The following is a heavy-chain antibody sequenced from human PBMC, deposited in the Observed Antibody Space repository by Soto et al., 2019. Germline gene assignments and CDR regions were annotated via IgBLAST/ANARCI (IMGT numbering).Heavy chain of an antibody. J-gene: IGHJ4*02. CDR1: GGSIISGGYY. V-gene: IGHV4-31*03. CDR3: ARGGGTYGAALYN. Sequence: QVQLEESGPGLVKPSQTLSLTCTVSGGSIISGGYYWNWIRQHPGKGLEWIGYMYHTGSTNYNPSLKSRVAISRDTSKNQFSLQLNSVTVADTDVYYCARGGGTYGAALYNWGKGTLVAVSS. CDR2: MYHTGST. D-gene: IGHD4-17*01.